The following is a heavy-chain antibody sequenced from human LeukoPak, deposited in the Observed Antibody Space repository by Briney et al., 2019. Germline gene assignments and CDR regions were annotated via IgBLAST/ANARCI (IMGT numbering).Heavy chain of an antibody. D-gene: IGHD3-22*01. J-gene: IGHJ4*02. V-gene: IGHV4-39*01. CDR1: GGSISSGDYY. Sequence: SQTLSLTCTVSGGSISSGDYYWSWIRQPPGKGLEWIGSIYYSGSTYYNPSLKSRVTISVDTSKNQFSLKLSSVTAADTAVYYCARLGDSSGYYSAYWGQGTLVTVSS. CDR3: ARLGDSSGYYSAY. CDR2: IYYSGST.